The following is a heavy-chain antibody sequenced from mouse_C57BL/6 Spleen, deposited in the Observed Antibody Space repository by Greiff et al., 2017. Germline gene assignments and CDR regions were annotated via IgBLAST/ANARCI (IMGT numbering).Heavy chain of an antibody. CDR3: AVWDLLLRSAGFAC. CDR2: IDPSDSYT. Sequence: QVQLQQPGAELVKPGASVKLSCKASGYTFTSYWMQWVKQRPGQGLEWIGEIDPSDSYTNYNQKFKGKATLTVDTSSSTAYMQLSSLTSEDSAVYDCAVWDLLLRSAGFACWGKVALVTVSA. V-gene: IGHV1-50*01. J-gene: IGHJ3*01. D-gene: IGHD1-1*01. CDR1: GYTFTSYW.